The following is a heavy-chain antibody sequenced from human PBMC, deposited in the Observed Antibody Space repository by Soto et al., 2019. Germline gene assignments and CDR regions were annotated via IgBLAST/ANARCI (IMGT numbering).Heavy chain of an antibody. CDR1: GGSISSGDYY. Sequence: SETLSLTCTVSGGSISSGDYYWSWIRQPPGKGLEWIGYIYYSGSTYYNPSLKSRVTISVDTSKNQFSLKLSSVTAADTAVYYCARSRGATPFYGMDVWGQGTTVTVSS. J-gene: IGHJ6*02. CDR2: IYYSGST. V-gene: IGHV4-30-4*01. D-gene: IGHD1-26*01. CDR3: ARSRGATPFYGMDV.